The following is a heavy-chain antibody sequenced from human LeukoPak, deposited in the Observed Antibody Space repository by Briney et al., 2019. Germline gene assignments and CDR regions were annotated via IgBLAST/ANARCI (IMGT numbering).Heavy chain of an antibody. J-gene: IGHJ6*03. CDR3: ARGGTGSSSQFWYYYYYMDV. CDR2: INPNSGGT. CDR1: GYTFTRYY. D-gene: IGHD6-6*01. Sequence: GASVKVSCKASGYTFTRYYMHWVRQAPGQGLEWMGWINPNSGGTNYAQKFQGRVTMTRDTSISTAYMELSSLRSEDTAVYYCARGGTGSSSQFWYYYYYMDVWGKGTTVTVSS. V-gene: IGHV1-2*02.